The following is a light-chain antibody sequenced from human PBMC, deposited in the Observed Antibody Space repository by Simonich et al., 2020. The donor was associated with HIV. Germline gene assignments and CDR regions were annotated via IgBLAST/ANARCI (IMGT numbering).Light chain of an antibody. V-gene: IGKV4-1*01. CDR3: QQYFTTPPT. J-gene: IGKJ3*01. CDR1: QSVLYSSKNKNY. Sequence: DIVMTQSPDSLAVSLGERATINCKSSQSVLYSSKNKNYLAWYQQKPGQPPQLLIYWASTRESGVPDRFSGSGSGTDFTLTISSLQAEDVVVYYCQQYFTTPPTFGPGTKVDIK. CDR2: WAS.